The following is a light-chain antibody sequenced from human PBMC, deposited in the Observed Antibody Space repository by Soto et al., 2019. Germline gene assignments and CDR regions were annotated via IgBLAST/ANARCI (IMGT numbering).Light chain of an antibody. Sequence: EIVMTQSPATLSVSPGERATLSCRASQSVSSKLAWYQQKPGQAPRLLIYDASNRATGIPARFSGSGSGTEFNLTISSLQSEDFAVYFCQQYDDWLRLTFGGGTKGDIK. CDR2: DAS. CDR3: QQYDDWLRLT. CDR1: QSVSSK. V-gene: IGKV3D-15*01. J-gene: IGKJ4*01.